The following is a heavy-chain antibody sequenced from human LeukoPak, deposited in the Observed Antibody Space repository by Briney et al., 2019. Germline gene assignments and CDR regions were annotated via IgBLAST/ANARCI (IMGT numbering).Heavy chain of an antibody. Sequence: GALRLSCAASGFTFSSYAMHWVRQAPGKGLEWVAVISYDGSNKYYPDSVKGRFTISRDNSKNTLYLQMNSLRAEDTAVYYCARSKYYYDSSGYYHYYYYYYGMDVWGQGTTVTVSS. J-gene: IGHJ6*02. CDR1: GFTFSSYA. D-gene: IGHD3-22*01. V-gene: IGHV3-30-3*01. CDR3: ARSKYYYDSSGYYHYYYYYYGMDV. CDR2: ISYDGSNK.